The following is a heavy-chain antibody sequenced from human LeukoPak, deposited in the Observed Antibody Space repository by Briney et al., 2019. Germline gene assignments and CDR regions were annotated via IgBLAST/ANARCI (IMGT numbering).Heavy chain of an antibody. CDR2: IYSGGRT. CDR3: AKGGQQVVQGIDY. CDR1: GLIVSSNY. V-gene: IGHV3-66*01. Sequence: GGSLRLSCAVSGLIVSSNYMSRVRQAPGKGLEWVSVIYSGGRTYYADSVKGRFTISRDNSKNTLYLQMNSLRAEDTAVYYCAKGGQQVVQGIDYWGQGTLVTVSS. D-gene: IGHD6-13*01. J-gene: IGHJ4*02.